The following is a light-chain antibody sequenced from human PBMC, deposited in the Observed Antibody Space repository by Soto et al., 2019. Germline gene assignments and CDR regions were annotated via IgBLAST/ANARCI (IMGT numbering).Light chain of an antibody. V-gene: IGKV1-33*01. CDR2: AAS. CDR3: QQYYSRPYT. J-gene: IGKJ2*01. CDR1: QGISED. Sequence: DIQMTQSPSSLSASVGDRVTITCQASQGISEDLNWYQQKPGKAPKVLIYAASNLETGVPSRFSGRGSQTDFTFTISSLQPEDIATYYCQQYYSRPYTFGQGTKLEI.